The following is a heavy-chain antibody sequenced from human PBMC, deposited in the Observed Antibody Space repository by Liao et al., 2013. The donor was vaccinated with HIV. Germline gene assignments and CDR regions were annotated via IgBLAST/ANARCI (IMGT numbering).Heavy chain of an antibody. J-gene: IGHJ5*02. D-gene: IGHD2-2*01. CDR3: AREVRASCSSTSCYFNWFDP. CDR1: GGSFSGYY. Sequence: QVQLQQWGAGLLKPSETLSLTCAVYGGSFSGYYWTWIRQPPGKGLEWIGRIYTSGSTYYNPSLESRVTISVDTSKNQFSLKLSSVTAADTAVYYCAREVRASCSSTSCYFNWFDPGAREPWSPSPQ. CDR2: IYTSGST. V-gene: IGHV4-34*01.